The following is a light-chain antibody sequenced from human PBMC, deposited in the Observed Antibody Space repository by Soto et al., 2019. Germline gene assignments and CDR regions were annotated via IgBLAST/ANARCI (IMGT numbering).Light chain of an antibody. V-gene: IGKV1-27*01. CDR2: AAS. Sequence: DIQMTQSPSSLSASFGDRVTITCWANQGISNSLAWYQQKPGKVTKLLIYAASSLQSGVPSRFRGSGYGTEFNLTISSLQTEDFATYYCQSYNTDRPTFGQGTRLEIK. CDR3: QSYNTDRPT. J-gene: IGKJ5*01. CDR1: QGISNS.